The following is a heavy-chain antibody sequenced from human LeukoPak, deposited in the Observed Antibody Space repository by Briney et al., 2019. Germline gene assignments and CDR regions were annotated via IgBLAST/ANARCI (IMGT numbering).Heavy chain of an antibody. V-gene: IGHV1-18*04. CDR2: ISAYNGNT. Sequence: GASVQVSCKASGYTFTSYGISWVRQAPGQGLEWMGWISAYNGNTNYAQKLQGRVTMTTDTPTSTAYMELRSLRSDDTAVYYCARGWTTVTTKDHLDYWGQGTLVTVSS. J-gene: IGHJ4*02. CDR1: GYTFTSYG. D-gene: IGHD4-17*01. CDR3: ARGWTTVTTKDHLDY.